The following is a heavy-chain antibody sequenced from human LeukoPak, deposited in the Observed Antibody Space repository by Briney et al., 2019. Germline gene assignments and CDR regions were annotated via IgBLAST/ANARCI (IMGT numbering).Heavy chain of an antibody. CDR3: ARGSSGWSALEDY. J-gene: IGHJ4*02. D-gene: IGHD6-19*01. Sequence: GGSLRLSCAASGLTFDDYAMHWVRQAPGKGLEWVSGISWNSGSIGYADSVKGRFTISRDNAKNSLYLQMNSLRAEDTAVYYCARGSSGWSALEDYWGQGTLVTVSS. V-gene: IGHV3-9*01. CDR2: ISWNSGSI. CDR1: GLTFDDYA.